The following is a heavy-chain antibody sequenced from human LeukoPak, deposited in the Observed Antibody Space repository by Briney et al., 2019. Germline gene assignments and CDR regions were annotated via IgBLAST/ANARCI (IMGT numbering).Heavy chain of an antibody. Sequence: SETLSLTCAVYGGSFSGYYWSWIRQPPGKGLEWLGEINHSGSTNYNPSLKSRATISVDTSKNQFSLKLSSVTAADTAVYYCARGTLGYCSSTSCYIPYYFDYWGQGTLVTVSS. D-gene: IGHD2-2*02. V-gene: IGHV4-34*01. CDR1: GGSFSGYY. CDR3: ARGTLGYCSSTSCYIPYYFDY. J-gene: IGHJ4*02. CDR2: INHSGST.